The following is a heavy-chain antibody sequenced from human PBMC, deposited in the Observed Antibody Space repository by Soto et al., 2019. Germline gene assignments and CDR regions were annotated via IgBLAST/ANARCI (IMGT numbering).Heavy chain of an antibody. J-gene: IGHJ6*02. CDR3: ARDRSSSLPLGMDV. Sequence: QVQLVESGGGVVQPGRSLRLSCAASGFTFSDYAMHWVRQAPGKGLEWVAVISYDESNKYYANSVKGRFTISRDNSKNTLYLQMNSLRVEDTGVYYCARDRSSSLPLGMDVWGHGTTVTVFS. D-gene: IGHD6-6*01. CDR2: ISYDESNK. CDR1: GFTFSDYA. V-gene: IGHV3-30-3*01.